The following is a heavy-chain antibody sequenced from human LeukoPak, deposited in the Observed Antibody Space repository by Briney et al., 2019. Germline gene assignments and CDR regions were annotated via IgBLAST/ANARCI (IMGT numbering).Heavy chain of an antibody. CDR3: ARCPNYYDSSGYYYWFDP. D-gene: IGHD3-22*01. CDR2: INAGNGNT. J-gene: IGHJ5*02. CDR1: GYTFTSYA. V-gene: IGHV1-3*01. Sequence: ASVKVSCKASGYTFTSYAMNWVRQAPGQRLEWMGWINAGNGNTKYSQKFQGRVTITRDTSASTAYMELSSLRSEDTAVYYCARCPNYYDSSGYYYWFDPWGQGTLVTVSS.